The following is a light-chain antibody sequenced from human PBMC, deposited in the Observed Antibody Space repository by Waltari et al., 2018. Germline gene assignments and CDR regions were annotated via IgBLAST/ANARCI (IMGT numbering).Light chain of an antibody. CDR1: VLANKY. J-gene: IGLJ3*02. Sequence: SFELTQTSSLSVSPGQTVRITCSGDVLANKYARWFQQKPGQAPILIISEDTERPSGIPERFSGSSSGTTVTLTISGAQVEDEADYYCYSAADNDLGVFGGGTKLTVL. CDR3: YSAADNDLGV. V-gene: IGLV3-27*01. CDR2: EDT.